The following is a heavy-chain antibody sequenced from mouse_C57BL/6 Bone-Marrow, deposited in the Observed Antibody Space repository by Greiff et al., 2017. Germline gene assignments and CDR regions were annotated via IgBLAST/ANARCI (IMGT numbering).Heavy chain of an antibody. J-gene: IGHJ2*01. V-gene: IGHV5-6*01. Sequence: EVQGVESGGDLVKPGGSLKLSCAASGFTFSSYGMSWVRQTPDKRLEWVATISSGGSYTYYPDSVKGRFTISRDNAKNTPYLQMSSLKSEDTAMXYCARHGRFDYWGQGTTLTVSS. CDR2: ISSGGSYT. CDR3: ARHGRFDY. D-gene: IGHD4-1*01. CDR1: GFTFSSYG.